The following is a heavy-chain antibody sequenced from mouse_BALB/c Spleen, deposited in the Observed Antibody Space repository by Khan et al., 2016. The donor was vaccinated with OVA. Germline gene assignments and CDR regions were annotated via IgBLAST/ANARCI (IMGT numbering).Heavy chain of an antibody. CDR3: VRSPGSSVY. CDR1: GFTIKDHY. V-gene: IGHV14-3*02. D-gene: IGHD1-1*01. CDR2: IAPANGNI. Sequence: EVQLQESGAEFVRSGASVKLSCTASGFTIKDHYMHWVKQRPEQGLEWIGRIAPANGNIEYDPKFQGKATITADTSSNTAHLQLSSLTSEDTAVYCCVRSPGSSVYWGQGTLVTVSA. J-gene: IGHJ3*01.